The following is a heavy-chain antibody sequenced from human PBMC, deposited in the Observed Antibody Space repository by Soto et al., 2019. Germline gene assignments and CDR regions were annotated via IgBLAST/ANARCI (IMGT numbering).Heavy chain of an antibody. CDR3: ARGERDGNDY. D-gene: IGHD1-26*01. Sequence: PSETLSLTCTVSGGSISIGGYYWSWIRQHPGKGLEWIGYIYYSGSTYYNPYLKSRVTISVDTSKNQFSLKLSSVTAADTAVYYCARGERDGNDYWGQGTLITVSS. CDR2: IYYSGST. J-gene: IGHJ4*02. CDR1: GGSISIGGYY. V-gene: IGHV4-31*03.